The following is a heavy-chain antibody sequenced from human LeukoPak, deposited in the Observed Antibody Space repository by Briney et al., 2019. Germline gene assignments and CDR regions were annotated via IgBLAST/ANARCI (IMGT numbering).Heavy chain of an antibody. V-gene: IGHV3-30*01. J-gene: IGHJ4*02. CDR2: VSVDGRNK. CDR3: ATLDWCHGVLVACGSSEY. Sequence: PGGSLTLSCATSGFTLRTYAMHWVRQAPGKGLGWLAVVSVDGRNKYYADSAKGRFTISRDNSKSTVYLQMNSLRDEDSAVYYCATLDWCHGVLVACGSSEYWGQGTLVTVSS. CDR1: GFTLRTYA. D-gene: IGHD3-16*02.